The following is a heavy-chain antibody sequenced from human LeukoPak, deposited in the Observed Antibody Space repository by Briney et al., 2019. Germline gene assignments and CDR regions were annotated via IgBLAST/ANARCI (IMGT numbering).Heavy chain of an antibody. J-gene: IGHJ5*02. D-gene: IGHD5-12*01. CDR2: IIPSDGST. CDR1: GYSFTRYF. CDR3: ARVGGGYDSGGNNWFDP. Sequence: GASVKVSCKASGYSFTRYFIHWVRQAPGQGLEWMGIIIPSDGSTSYAQKFQGRVTMTRDTSTSTVYMELSSLRSEDTAVYYCARVGGGYDSGGNNWFDPWGQGTLVTVSS. V-gene: IGHV1-46*01.